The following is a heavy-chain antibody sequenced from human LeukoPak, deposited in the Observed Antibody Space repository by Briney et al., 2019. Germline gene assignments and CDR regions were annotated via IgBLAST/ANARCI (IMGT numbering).Heavy chain of an antibody. CDR1: GFTFSESW. Sequence: PGGSLRLSCVGSGFTFSESWMTWVRQDPGKGLEWVANIKQDGSKKDYVDSVKGRFTISRDNAKNSLFLQMNSLRAEDTGVYYCGRGLGWLVDYWGQGTRVSVSS. V-gene: IGHV3-7*01. D-gene: IGHD5-24*01. J-gene: IGHJ4*02. CDR2: IKQDGSKK. CDR3: GRGLGWLVDY.